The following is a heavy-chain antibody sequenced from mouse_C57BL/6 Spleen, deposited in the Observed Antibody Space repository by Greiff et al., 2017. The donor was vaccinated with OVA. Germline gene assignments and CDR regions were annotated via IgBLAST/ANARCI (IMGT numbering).Heavy chain of an antibody. CDR1: GFTFSNYW. Sequence: EVKVEESGGGLVQPGGSMKLSCVASGFTFSNYWMNWVRQSPEKGLEWVAQIRLKSDNYATNYAESVKGRFTISRDDSKSSVYLQMNNLRAEDTGMYYCTCCYGYSSFAYWGQGTLVTVSS. D-gene: IGHD2-2*01. V-gene: IGHV6-3*01. CDR2: IRLKSDNYAT. CDR3: TCCYGYSSFAY. J-gene: IGHJ3*01.